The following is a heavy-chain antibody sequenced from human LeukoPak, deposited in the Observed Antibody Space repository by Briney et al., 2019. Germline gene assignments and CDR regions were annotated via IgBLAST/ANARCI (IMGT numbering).Heavy chain of an antibody. V-gene: IGHV3-7*03. CDR3: AKGGGGRLIYYYYVDV. J-gene: IGHJ6*03. Sequence: GGSLRLSCAASGFTFSSYWMSWVRQAPGKGLEWVANIKQDGSEKYYVDSVKGRFTISRDNAKNSLYLQMNSLRAEDMALYYCAKGGGGRLIYYYYVDVWGKGTTVTVSS. D-gene: IGHD3-16*01. CDR2: IKQDGSEK. CDR1: GFTFSSYW.